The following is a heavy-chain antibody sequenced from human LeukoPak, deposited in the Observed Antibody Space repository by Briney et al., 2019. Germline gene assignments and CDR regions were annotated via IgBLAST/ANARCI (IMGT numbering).Heavy chain of an antibody. D-gene: IGHD6-19*01. CDR1: AYSLTSFW. J-gene: IGHJ4*02. CDR3: ARLASPRIAVAPFDY. Sequence: GESLKISCKASAYSLTSFWIGWVRQMPGKGLEWLGIIFPGDSDTRYSPSLQGQVTISADKSTTTTYLQWSSLKASDTAMYYCARLASPRIAVAPFDYWGQGTLVTVSS. CDR2: IFPGDSDT. V-gene: IGHV5-51*01.